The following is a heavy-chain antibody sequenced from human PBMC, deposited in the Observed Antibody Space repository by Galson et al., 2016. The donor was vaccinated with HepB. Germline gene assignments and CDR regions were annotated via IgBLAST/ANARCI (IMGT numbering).Heavy chain of an antibody. D-gene: IGHD5-18*01. V-gene: IGHV5-51*01. CDR1: GYSFSNYW. CDR3: ARLLRGYRYGYSYYYYGMDV. Sequence: QSGAEVKKPGESLKISCKGSGYSFSNYWIAWVRQMPGKGLEWMGIINPGDSDTRYSPSFQGQVTISADKSINTAYLQWNSLKASDTAMYYCARLLRGYRYGYSYYYYGMDVWGQGTTVTVSS. CDR2: INPGDSDT. J-gene: IGHJ6*02.